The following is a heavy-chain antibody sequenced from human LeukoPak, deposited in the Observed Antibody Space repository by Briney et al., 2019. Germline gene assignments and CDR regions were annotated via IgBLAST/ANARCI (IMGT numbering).Heavy chain of an antibody. CDR2: IYSGGST. J-gene: IGHJ5*02. V-gene: IGHV3-53*05. CDR1: GLTFSSFA. Sequence: GGSLRLSCAASGLTFSSFAMRWVRQAPGKGLEWVSVIYSGGSTYYADSVKGRFTISRDKSKNTVYLQMNSLRFEDTAMYYCARNWFDPWGQGTLVTVSS. CDR3: ARNWFDP.